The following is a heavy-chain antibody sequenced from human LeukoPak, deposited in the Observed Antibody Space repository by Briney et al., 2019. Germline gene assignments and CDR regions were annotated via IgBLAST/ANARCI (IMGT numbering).Heavy chain of an antibody. J-gene: IGHJ6*02. Sequence: ASVKVSCKVSGYTLTELSMHWVRQAPGKGLEWMGGFDPEDGETIYAQKFQGRVTMTEDTSTDTAYMELSSLRSEDTAVYYCATHPVITPYYYYGMDVWGQGTMVTVSS. CDR1: GYTLTELS. D-gene: IGHD3-22*01. CDR2: FDPEDGET. V-gene: IGHV1-24*01. CDR3: ATHPVITPYYYYGMDV.